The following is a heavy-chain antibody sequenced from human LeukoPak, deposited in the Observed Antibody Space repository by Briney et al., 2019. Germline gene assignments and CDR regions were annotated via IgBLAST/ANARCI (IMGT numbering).Heavy chain of an antibody. CDR1: GYTFTGYY. D-gene: IGHD2-2*01. V-gene: IGHV1-2*02. J-gene: IGHJ4*02. CDR3: ARDPLGVVVVPKYYFDY. Sequence: GASVKVSCKASGYTFTGYYMHWVRQAPGQGLEWMGWINPNSGGTNYAQKFQGRVTMTRDTSISTAYMELSRLRSDDTAVYYCARDPLGVVVVPKYYFDYWGQGTLVTVSS. CDR2: INPNSGGT.